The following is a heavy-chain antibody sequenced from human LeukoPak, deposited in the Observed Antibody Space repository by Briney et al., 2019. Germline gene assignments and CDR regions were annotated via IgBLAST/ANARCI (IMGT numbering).Heavy chain of an antibody. Sequence: SETLSLTCAVYGGSFSGYYWSWIRQPPGKGLEWIGEINHSGSTNYNPSLKSRVTISVDTSKNQFSLKLSSVTAADTAVYYCARSHYDFWSGSPDWFDPWGQGTLITVSS. D-gene: IGHD3-3*01. CDR1: GGSFSGYY. J-gene: IGHJ5*02. CDR3: ARSHYDFWSGSPDWFDP. CDR2: INHSGST. V-gene: IGHV4-34*01.